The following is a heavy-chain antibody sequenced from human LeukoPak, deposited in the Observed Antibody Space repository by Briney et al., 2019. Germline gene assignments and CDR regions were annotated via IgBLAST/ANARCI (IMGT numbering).Heavy chain of an antibody. V-gene: IGHV4-61*02. D-gene: IGHD3-22*01. Sequence: PSQTLSLTCTVSGGSISSGSYYWSWIRQPAGKGLEWIGRIYTSGSTNYNPSLKSRFTMSVDTSKNQFSLKLSSVTAADTAVYYCARENYYDSSGYLNFDYWGQGTLVTVSS. CDR1: GGSISSGSYY. J-gene: IGHJ4*02. CDR3: ARENYYDSSGYLNFDY. CDR2: IYTSGST.